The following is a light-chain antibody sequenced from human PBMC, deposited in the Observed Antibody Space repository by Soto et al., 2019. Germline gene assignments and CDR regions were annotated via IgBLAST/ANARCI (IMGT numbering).Light chain of an antibody. V-gene: IGKV3-15*01. Sequence: EIVMTQSPAILSVSPGETATLSCRASQSVGTNLAWFQHKPGQAPRLLIYGASTRASGIPASFSGSGSGTDFPLTISSLQSTDFGVYYCQQYIGWPRTFGQGTKVDIK. J-gene: IGKJ1*01. CDR1: QSVGTN. CDR3: QQYIGWPRT. CDR2: GAS.